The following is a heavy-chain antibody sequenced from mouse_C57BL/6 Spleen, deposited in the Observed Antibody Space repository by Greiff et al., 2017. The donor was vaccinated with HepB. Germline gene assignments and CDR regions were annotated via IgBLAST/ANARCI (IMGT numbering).Heavy chain of an antibody. CDR2: INPNNGGT. CDR1: GYTFTDYY. V-gene: IGHV1-26*01. J-gene: IGHJ3*01. CDR3: ARNDYGNPFAY. D-gene: IGHD2-1*01. Sequence: EVQLQQSGPELVKPGASVKISCKASGYTFTDYYMNWVKQSHGKSLEWIGDINPNNGGTSYNQKFKGKATLTVDKSSSTAYMELRSLTSEDSAVYYCARNDYGNPFAYWGQGTLVTVSA.